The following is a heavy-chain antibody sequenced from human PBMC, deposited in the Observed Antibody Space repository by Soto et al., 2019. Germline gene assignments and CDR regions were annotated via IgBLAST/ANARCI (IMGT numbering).Heavy chain of an antibody. Sequence: QVQLVQSGAEVKKPGASVKVSCKASGYTFTNDAMHWVRQAPGQRLEWMGWMNPVNGDTKYSQKFQGRLTIIRDTSASPAYMELSSLRSEDTAVYYCARGNSGAFDIWGQGTVVTVSS. CDR2: MNPVNGDT. CDR1: GYTFTNDA. D-gene: IGHD6-19*01. J-gene: IGHJ3*02. V-gene: IGHV1-3*01. CDR3: ARGNSGAFDI.